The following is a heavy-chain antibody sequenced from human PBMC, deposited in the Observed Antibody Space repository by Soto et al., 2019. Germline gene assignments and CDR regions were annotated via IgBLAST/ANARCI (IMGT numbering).Heavy chain of an antibody. J-gene: IGHJ5*02. Sequence: EVQVVESGGGFVQPGGSLRLSCAASGFTFSSYPINWVRQAPGKGLEWVSYVGSTGTRAFYADSVKGRFTISRDNAKNSLYLHMNSLRVEDTAVYYCAREGLSSNWLNWFDPWGQGTLVTVSS. CDR1: GFTFSSYP. CDR2: VGSTGTRA. D-gene: IGHD6-13*01. CDR3: AREGLSSNWLNWFDP. V-gene: IGHV3-48*01.